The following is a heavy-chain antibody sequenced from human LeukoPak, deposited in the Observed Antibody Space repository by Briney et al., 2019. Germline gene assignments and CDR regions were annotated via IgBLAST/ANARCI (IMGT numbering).Heavy chain of an antibody. Sequence: SETLSLTCTVSGGSISSSSYYWSWLRQPPGKGLEYIGYTHYSGATNYNPSLKSRVTISVDTSKNQFSLKLSSVTAADTAVYYCARETSQKGAHYMDVWGKGTTVTISS. D-gene: IGHD3-16*01. J-gene: IGHJ6*03. V-gene: IGHV4-61*01. CDR3: ARETSQKGAHYMDV. CDR1: GGSISSSSYY. CDR2: THYSGAT.